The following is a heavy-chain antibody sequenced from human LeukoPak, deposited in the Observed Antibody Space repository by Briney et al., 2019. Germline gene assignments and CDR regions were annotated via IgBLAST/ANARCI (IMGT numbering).Heavy chain of an antibody. D-gene: IGHD5-18*01. Sequence: SETLSLTCTVSGGSISSYYWSGIRQPPGKGLEWIGYIYYSGSTNYNPSLKSRVTISVHTSKNQFSLKLSSVTAADTAVYYCARVQIGYSYGLFDYWGQGTLVTVSS. V-gene: IGHV4-59*01. CDR2: IYYSGST. CDR1: GGSISSYY. CDR3: ARVQIGYSYGLFDY. J-gene: IGHJ4*02.